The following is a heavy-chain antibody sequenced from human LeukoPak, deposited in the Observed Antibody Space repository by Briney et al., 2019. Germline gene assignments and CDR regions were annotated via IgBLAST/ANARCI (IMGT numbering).Heavy chain of an antibody. CDR1: GGAFSGYY. Sequence: SETLSLTCAVYGGAFSGYYWSWIRQPPGKGLEWIGEINHSGSTNYNPSLKSRVTISVDTSKNQFSLKLSSVTAADTAVYYCARAGSYGYDYWGQGTLVTVSS. CDR2: INHSGST. V-gene: IGHV4-34*01. CDR3: ARAGSYGYDY. J-gene: IGHJ4*02. D-gene: IGHD5-18*01.